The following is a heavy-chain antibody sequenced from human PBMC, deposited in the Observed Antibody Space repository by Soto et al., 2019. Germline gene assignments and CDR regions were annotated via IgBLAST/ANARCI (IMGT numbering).Heavy chain of an antibody. CDR2: ISASGRDT. D-gene: IGHD6-19*01. V-gene: IGHV3-23*01. J-gene: IGHJ4*02. CDR3: AKGKASGWYYFDY. Sequence: SLRLSCAASGFTFTNFAMSWVRQAPGRGLEWVSGISASGRDTYYADSVKDRFTVSRDNSKNTLYLQMNSLRAEDTAIYYCAKGKASGWYYFDYWGQGARVTVSS. CDR1: GFTFTNFA.